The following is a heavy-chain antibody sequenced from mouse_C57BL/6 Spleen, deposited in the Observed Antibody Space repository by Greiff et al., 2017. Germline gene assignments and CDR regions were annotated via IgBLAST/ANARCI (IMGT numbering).Heavy chain of an antibody. Sequence: QVQLQQPGAELVMPGASVKLSCKASGYTFTSYWMHWVKQRPGQGLEWIGELDPSDSYTNYNQKFKGKSTLTVDKSSSTAYMQLSILTSEDSAVYYCARTGYYGISYYFDYWGQGTTLTVSS. V-gene: IGHV1-69*01. J-gene: IGHJ2*01. CDR2: LDPSDSYT. CDR3: ARTGYYGISYYFDY. D-gene: IGHD1-1*01. CDR1: GYTFTSYW.